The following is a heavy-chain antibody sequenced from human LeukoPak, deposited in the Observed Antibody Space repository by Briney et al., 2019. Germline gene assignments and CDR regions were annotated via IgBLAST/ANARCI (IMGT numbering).Heavy chain of an antibody. CDR2: ISSSSSYI. V-gene: IGHV3-21*01. CDR1: GFTFSSYS. Sequence: GGSLRLSCAASGFTFSSYSMNWVRQAPGKGLEWVSSISSSSSYIYYADSVKGRFTISRDNAKNSLYLQMNSLRAEDTAVYYCARDQGGYYYYYMDVWDKGTTVTVSS. D-gene: IGHD2-15*01. J-gene: IGHJ6*03. CDR3: ARDQGGYYYYYMDV.